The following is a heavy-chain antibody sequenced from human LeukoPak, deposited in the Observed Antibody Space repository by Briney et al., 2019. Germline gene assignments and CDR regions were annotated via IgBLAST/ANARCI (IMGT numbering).Heavy chain of an antibody. CDR1: GNYW. CDR3: ARGRPHGNDY. V-gene: IGHV3-74*01. J-gene: IGHJ4*02. D-gene: IGHD4-23*01. CDR2: IASDGSST. Sequence: GSLRLSCAASGNYWMHWVRQAPGKGLVWVSRIASDGSSTTYADSVKGRFSISRDNAKNTLYLQMNSLRVEDTAVYYCARGRPHGNDYWGQGTLVTVSS.